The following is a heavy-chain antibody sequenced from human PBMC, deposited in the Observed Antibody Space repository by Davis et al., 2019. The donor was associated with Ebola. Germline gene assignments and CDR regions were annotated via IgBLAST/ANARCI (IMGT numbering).Heavy chain of an antibody. CDR1: GFTFSNFG. J-gene: IGHJ4*02. V-gene: IGHV3-30*02. CDR3: ARAEVGYFDY. Sequence: PGGSLRLSCAASGFTFSNFGMHWVRRAPGKGLQWVAFIRYDGSNKYYADSVKGRFTISRDNSKNTLYLQMNSLRAEDTAVYYCARAEVGYFDYWGQGTLVTVSS. CDR2: IRYDGSNK. D-gene: IGHD1-26*01.